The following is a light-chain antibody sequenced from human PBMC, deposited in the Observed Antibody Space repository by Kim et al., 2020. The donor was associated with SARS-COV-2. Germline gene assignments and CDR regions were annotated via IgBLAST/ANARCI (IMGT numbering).Light chain of an antibody. CDR2: GAS. CDR3: QQYGSSPIT. CDR1: QSLSGNY. V-gene: IGKV3-20*01. J-gene: IGKJ5*01. Sequence: EIVLTQSPGTLSLSPGERATLSCRASQSLSGNYLAWYQQKPGQAPRLLIYGASTRATGIPDRFSGSGSGTDFTLTISRLEPEDFAVYYCQQYGSSPITFGQGTRLEIK.